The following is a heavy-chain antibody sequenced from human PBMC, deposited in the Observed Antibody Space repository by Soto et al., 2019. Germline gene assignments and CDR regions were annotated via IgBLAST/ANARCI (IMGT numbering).Heavy chain of an antibody. D-gene: IGHD4-4*01. J-gene: IGHJ5*02. CDR1: GYTFTSYC. V-gene: IGHV1-18*01. CDR2: ISAYNGNT. CDR3: ARDYSNYDNWFDP. Sequence: VASVKVSCKASGYTFTSYCISWVRQAPGQGLEWMGWISAYNGNTNYAQKLQGRVTMTTDTSTSTAYMELRSLRSDDTAVYYCARDYSNYDNWFDPWGQGTLVTVSS.